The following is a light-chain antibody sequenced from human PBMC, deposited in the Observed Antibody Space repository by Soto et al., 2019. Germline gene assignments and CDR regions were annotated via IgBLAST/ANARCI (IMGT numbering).Light chain of an antibody. CDR3: QKYGTLPPT. Sequence: EIVLTQSPGTLSLSPGERATLSCRASQTVTNTYLAWYQQKSGQAPKFLIYGASNRATGIPDRFSGSGSGTDLTLTIRRLEPEDFAVYYCQKYGTLPPTFCGGTKIEI. V-gene: IGKV3-20*01. J-gene: IGKJ4*01. CDR2: GAS. CDR1: QTVTNTY.